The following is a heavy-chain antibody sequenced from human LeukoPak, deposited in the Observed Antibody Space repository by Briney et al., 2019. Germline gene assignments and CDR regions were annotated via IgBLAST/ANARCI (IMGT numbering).Heavy chain of an antibody. Sequence: PSETLSLTCAVYGGSFSGYYWSWIRQPPGKGLEWIGEINHSGSTNYNPSLKSRVTISVDTSKNQFSLKLSSVTAADTAVYYCARDYLLRQHHWFNPWGQGTLVTVSS. CDR3: ARDYLLRQHHWFNP. V-gene: IGHV4-34*01. CDR2: INHSGST. D-gene: IGHD3-22*01. CDR1: GGSFSGYY. J-gene: IGHJ5*02.